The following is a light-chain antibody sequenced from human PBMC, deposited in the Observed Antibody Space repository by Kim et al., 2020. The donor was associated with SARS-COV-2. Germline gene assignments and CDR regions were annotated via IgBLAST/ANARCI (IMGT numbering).Light chain of an antibody. CDR3: SSYTSSSTRV. CDR2: DVS. Sequence: GQSITISCTGTRSAVGGYNYVSWYPQHPGKAPKLIIYDVSNRPSGVSNRFSGSKSGNTASLTISGLQAEDEADYYCSSYTSSSTRVFGGGTQLTVL. V-gene: IGLV2-14*03. CDR1: RSAVGGYNY. J-gene: IGLJ3*02.